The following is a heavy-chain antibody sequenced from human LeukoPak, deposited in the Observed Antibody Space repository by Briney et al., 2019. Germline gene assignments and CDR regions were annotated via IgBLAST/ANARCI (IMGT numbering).Heavy chain of an antibody. D-gene: IGHD3-22*01. CDR3: ARAYYYDSSGDDAFDI. CDR1: GFTFSSYW. V-gene: IGHV3-7*02. J-gene: IGHJ3*02. CDR2: IKQDGSEK. Sequence: PGGSLRLSCAASGFTFSSYWMSWVRQAPGKGLEWVANIKQDGSEKYYVDSVKGRFTISRDNAKNSLYLQMNSLRAEDTAVYYCARAYYYDSSGDDAFDIWGQGTMVTVSS.